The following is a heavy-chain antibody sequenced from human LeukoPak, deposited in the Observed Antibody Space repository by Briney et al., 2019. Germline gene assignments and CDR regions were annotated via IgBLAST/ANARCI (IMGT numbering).Heavy chain of an antibody. D-gene: IGHD3-10*01. CDR3: AKDISLLWFGES. CDR1: GFTFSSYA. J-gene: IGHJ5*02. CDR2: ISGSGGST. V-gene: IGHV3-23*01. Sequence: GSLRLSCAASGFTFSSYAMSWVRQAPGKGLEWVSAISGSGGSTYYADSVKGRFTISRDNSKNTLYLQMNSLRAEDTAVYYCAKDISLLWFGESWGQGTLVTVSS.